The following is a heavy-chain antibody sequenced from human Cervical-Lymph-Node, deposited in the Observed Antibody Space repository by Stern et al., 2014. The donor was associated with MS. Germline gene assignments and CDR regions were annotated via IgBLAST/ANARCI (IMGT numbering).Heavy chain of an antibody. Sequence: QLQLQESGPGLVKPSETLSLTCAVSGDSISSYTHYWAWIRQPPGKGLEWIGSVYYSGATYYNPSLKSPVAISVNTPKNHSPRGLNSVTAADTAVYYCAKHACTGAACPFDLWGQGTLVTVSS. CDR3: AKHACTGAACPFDL. J-gene: IGHJ4*02. V-gene: IGHV4-39*01. D-gene: IGHD2-8*02. CDR1: GDSISSYTHY. CDR2: VYYSGAT.